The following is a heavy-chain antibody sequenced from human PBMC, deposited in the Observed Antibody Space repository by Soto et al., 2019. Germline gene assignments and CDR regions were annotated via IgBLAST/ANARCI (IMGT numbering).Heavy chain of an antibody. CDR2: ISWNSGSI. J-gene: IGHJ6*02. CDR1: GFTFEDYA. Sequence: PEGSVRLSCAASGFTFEDYAMHWLRQAPGKGLEWVSGISWNSGSIGYADSVKGRFTISRDNAKNSLYLQMNSLRAEDTALYYCAKDMVQAVPDYSGMDVWGQGTTVPVSS. D-gene: IGHD2-15*01. CDR3: AKDMVQAVPDYSGMDV. V-gene: IGHV3-9*01.